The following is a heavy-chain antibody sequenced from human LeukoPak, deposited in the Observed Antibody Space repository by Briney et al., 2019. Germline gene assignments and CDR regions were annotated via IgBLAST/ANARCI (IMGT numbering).Heavy chain of an antibody. J-gene: IGHJ1*01. CDR1: GYTFTDYY. V-gene: IGHV1-2*02. Sequence: GASVKVSCKAAGYTFTDYYMHWVRQAPGQGLEWMGWINPNSGDTNYAQKFQGRVTVTRDTSISTAYMELSRLRSDDTAVYYCARGGLRGSYYEYLHHWGQGTLVSVSS. CDR2: INPNSGDT. CDR3: ARGGLRGSYYEYLHH. D-gene: IGHD1-26*01.